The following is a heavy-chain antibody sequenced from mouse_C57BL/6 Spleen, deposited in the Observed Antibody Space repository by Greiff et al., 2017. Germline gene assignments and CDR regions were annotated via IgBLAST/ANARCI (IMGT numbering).Heavy chain of an antibody. CDR1: GYTFSGYW. CDR3: ASVLRLQFAY. Sequence: QVQLQQSGAELMKPGASVQLSCKATGYTFSGYWIEWVKQRPGHGLEWIGEFLPGSGSTNYNEKFKGKATFTADTSSNTAYMQLSSLTPEDSAIYYCASVLRLQFAYWGQGTLVTVSA. J-gene: IGHJ3*01. D-gene: IGHD3-2*02. V-gene: IGHV1-9*01. CDR2: FLPGSGST.